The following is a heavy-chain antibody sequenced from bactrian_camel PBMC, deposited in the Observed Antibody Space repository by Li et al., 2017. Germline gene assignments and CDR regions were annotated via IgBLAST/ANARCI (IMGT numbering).Heavy chain of an antibody. CDR2: ISMYGSST. CDR3: KTIGDSRLCSGS. V-gene: IGHV3S31*01. J-gene: IGHJ6*01. Sequence: VESGGGLVRPGGSLRLSCAVSGFTFSNYAMTWVRQAPGKGLEWVSSISMYGSSTFYADSVKGRFTISEDYAENTLYLQLNSLKTEDTALYRCKTIGDSRLCSGSWGQGTQVTVS. D-gene: IGHD1*01. CDR1: GFTFSNYA.